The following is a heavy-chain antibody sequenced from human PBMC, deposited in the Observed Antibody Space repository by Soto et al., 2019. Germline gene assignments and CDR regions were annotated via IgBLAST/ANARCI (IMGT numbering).Heavy chain of an antibody. Sequence: SVKVSCKASGFTFTSSAVQWVRQARGQRLEWIGWIVVGSGNTNYAQKFQERVTITRDMSTSTAYMELSSLRSDDTAVYYGAADVIAAAGEFDDWGQGNLVTVSS. CDR3: AADVIAAAGEFDD. V-gene: IGHV1-58*01. D-gene: IGHD6-13*01. CDR2: IVVGSGNT. CDR1: GFTFTSSA. J-gene: IGHJ4*02.